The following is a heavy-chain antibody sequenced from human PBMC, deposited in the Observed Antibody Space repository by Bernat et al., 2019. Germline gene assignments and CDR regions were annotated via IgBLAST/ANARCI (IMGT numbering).Heavy chain of an antibody. CDR2: IYYSGST. V-gene: IGHV4-39*01. Sequence: QLQLQESGPGLVKPSETLSPTCTVSGGSISSSSYYWGWIRQPPGKGLEWIGSIYYSGSTYYNPSLKSRVTISVDTSKNQFSLKLSSVTAADTAVYYCAGRWPHYGMDVWGQGTTVTVSS. CDR1: GGSISSSSYY. CDR3: AGRWPHYGMDV. J-gene: IGHJ6*02.